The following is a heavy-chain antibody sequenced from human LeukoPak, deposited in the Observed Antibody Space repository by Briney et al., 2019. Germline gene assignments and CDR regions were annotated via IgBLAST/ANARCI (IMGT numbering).Heavy chain of an antibody. CDR2: INHSGST. Sequence: PSETLSLTCAVYGGSFSGYYWSWIRQPPGKGLEWFGEINHSGSTNYNPSLKSRVTISVDTSKNQFSLKLSSVTAADTAVYYCARVHRYYYIPFDYWGQGTLVTVSS. CDR1: GGSFSGYY. V-gene: IGHV4-34*01. CDR3: ARVHRYYYIPFDY. D-gene: IGHD3-22*01. J-gene: IGHJ4*02.